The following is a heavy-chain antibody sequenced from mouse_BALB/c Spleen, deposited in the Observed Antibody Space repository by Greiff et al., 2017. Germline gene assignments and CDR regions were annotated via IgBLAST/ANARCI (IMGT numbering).Heavy chain of an antibody. CDR1: GFTFSSYT. J-gene: IGHJ4*01. D-gene: IGHD2-10*01. Sequence: DVQLVESGGGLVQPGGSLKLSCAASGFTFSSYTMSWVRQTPEKRLEWVAYISNGGGSTYYPDTVKGRFTISRDNAKNTLYLQMSSLKSEDTAMYYCATFYGPYYAMDYWGQGTSVTVSS. CDR2: ISNGGGST. V-gene: IGHV5-12-2*01. CDR3: ATFYGPYYAMDY.